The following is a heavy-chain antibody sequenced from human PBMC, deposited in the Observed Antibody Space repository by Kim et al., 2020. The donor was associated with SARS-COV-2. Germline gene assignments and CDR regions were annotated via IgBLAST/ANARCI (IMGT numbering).Heavy chain of an antibody. V-gene: IGHV3-23*01. CDR3: AREKYNSGNLPRFDP. Sequence: GGSLRLSCVVSGFSLSDFAMSWIRQAPGGGLDWVSSISVSGATIRYTDSVKGRFTISRDISKSTLYLQMDSLRAEDTALYYCAREKYNSGNLPRFDPWGQGTQVTVSS. D-gene: IGHD3-10*01. J-gene: IGHJ5*02. CDR2: ISVSGATI. CDR1: GFSLSDFA.